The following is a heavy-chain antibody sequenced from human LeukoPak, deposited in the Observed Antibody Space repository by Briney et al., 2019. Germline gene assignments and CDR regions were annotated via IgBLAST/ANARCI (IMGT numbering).Heavy chain of an antibody. CDR1: GFTFSNAW. J-gene: IGHJ4*02. D-gene: IGHD5-12*01. Sequence: PGGSLRLSCAASGFTFSNAWMSWVRQAPGKGLEWVSGISWNSGSIGYADSVKGRFTISRDNAKNSLYLQMNSLRAEDTALYYCAKSGGYDTGPFDYWGQGTLVTVSS. CDR3: AKSGGYDTGPFDY. V-gene: IGHV3-9*01. CDR2: ISWNSGSI.